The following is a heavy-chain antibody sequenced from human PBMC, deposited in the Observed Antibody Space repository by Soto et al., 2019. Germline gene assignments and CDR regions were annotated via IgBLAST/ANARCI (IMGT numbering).Heavy chain of an antibody. CDR3: ATKCIIAASGVSCCPRRLFTDS. Sequence: PGGSLRLSCAASGLTFSSYIMNWVRQAPGKGLEWVSYISSSSSTILYADSVKGRFTISRDNAKNSLYLQMNSLRAEDTAVYYCATKCIIAASGVSCCPRRLFTDS. CDR2: ISSSSSTI. CDR1: GLTFSSYI. J-gene: IGHJ5*01. V-gene: IGHV3-48*01. D-gene: IGHD6-13*01.